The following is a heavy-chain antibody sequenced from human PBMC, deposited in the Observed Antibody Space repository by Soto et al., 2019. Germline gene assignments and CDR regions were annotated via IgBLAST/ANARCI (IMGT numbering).Heavy chain of an antibody. D-gene: IGHD4-4*01. CDR3: AKNSNYGYFDY. CDR1: GFTFSSYA. Sequence: GESLKISCAASGFTFSSYAMSWVRQAPGKGREWVSAISGSGGSTYYADSVKGRFTISRDNSKNTLYLQMNSLRAEDTAVYYCAKNSNYGYFDYWGQGTLVTVSS. V-gene: IGHV3-23*01. J-gene: IGHJ4*02. CDR2: ISGSGGST.